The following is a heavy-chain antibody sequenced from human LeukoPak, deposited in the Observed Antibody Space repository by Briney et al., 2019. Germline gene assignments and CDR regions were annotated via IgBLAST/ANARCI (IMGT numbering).Heavy chain of an antibody. CDR1: GFAFSSYA. D-gene: IGHD3-10*01. CDR2: ISHDGSNK. Sequence: GRSLRLSCAASGFAFSSYAMHWVRQAPGKGLEWVAVISHDGSNKYYADSVKGRFTISRDNSKNTLYLQMNSLRAEDTAVYYCARDVFLGGGYWGQGTLVTVSS. J-gene: IGHJ4*02. V-gene: IGHV3-30-3*01. CDR3: ARDVFLGGGY.